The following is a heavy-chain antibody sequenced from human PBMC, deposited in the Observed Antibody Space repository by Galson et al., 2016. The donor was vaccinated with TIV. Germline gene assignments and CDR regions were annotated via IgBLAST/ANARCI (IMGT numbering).Heavy chain of an antibody. D-gene: IGHD1-14*01. CDR2: INPGDSET. Sequence: QSGAEVKKPGESLKISCKGSGYRFTTYWIGWVRQMPGKGLEWMGIINPGDSETGYSPSFQGQVTITVDKSISTAYLKWGILRASDAAIYYCATIPRQPVTPFDYWGQGTLVTLSS. CDR3: ATIPRQPVTPFDY. CDR1: GYRFTTYW. V-gene: IGHV5-51*03. J-gene: IGHJ4*02.